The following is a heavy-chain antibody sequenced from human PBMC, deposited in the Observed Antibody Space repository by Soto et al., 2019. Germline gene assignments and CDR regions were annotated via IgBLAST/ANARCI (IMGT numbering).Heavy chain of an antibody. CDR1: GYTFTSYY. Sequence: ASVKVSCKASGYTFTSYYMHWVRQAPGQGLEWMGIINPSDGSTSYAQKFQGRVTMTRDTSTSTVYMELSSLRSEDTAVYYCARDRTDTAMASYYYYGMDVWGQGTTVTVSS. CDR3: ARDRTDTAMASYYYYGMDV. J-gene: IGHJ6*02. V-gene: IGHV1-46*01. CDR2: INPSDGST. D-gene: IGHD5-18*01.